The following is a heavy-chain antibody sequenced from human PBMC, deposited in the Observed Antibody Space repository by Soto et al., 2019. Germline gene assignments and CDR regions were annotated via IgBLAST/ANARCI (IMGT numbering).Heavy chain of an antibody. D-gene: IGHD6-6*01. CDR1: GFTFSSYG. CDR2: IWYDGSNK. V-gene: IGHV3-33*01. CDR3: ARESYSSSPFDY. J-gene: IGHJ4*02. Sequence: HPGGSLRLSCAASGFTFSSYGMHWVRQAPGKGLEWVAVIWYDGSNKYYADSVKGRFTISRDNSKDTLYLQMNSLRAEDTAVYYCARESYSSSPFDYWGQGALVTVSS.